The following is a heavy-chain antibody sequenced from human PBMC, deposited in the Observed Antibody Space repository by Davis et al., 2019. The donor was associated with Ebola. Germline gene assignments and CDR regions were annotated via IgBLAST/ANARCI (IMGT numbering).Heavy chain of an antibody. CDR1: GDSVSTAG. V-gene: IGHV6-1*01. D-gene: IGHD3-3*01. CDR3: ARGWLRGYLDY. CDR2: TYYKSKWYN. Sequence: HPQTLSLTCAISGDSVSTAGWNWIRQSPSRGLEWLGRTYYKSKWYNDYAASVKSRITINPDTSKNQFSLQLNSVTPEETAVYYCARGWLRGYLDYWGQGSLVTVSS. J-gene: IGHJ4*02.